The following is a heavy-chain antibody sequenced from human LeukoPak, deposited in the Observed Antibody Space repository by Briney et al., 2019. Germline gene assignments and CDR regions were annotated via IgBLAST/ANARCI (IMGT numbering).Heavy chain of an antibody. Sequence: ASVTVSCKASGYTFTSYDINWVRQATGQGLEWMGWMNPNSGNTGYAQKFQGRVTMTRNTSISTAYMELSSLRSEDTAVYYCARQNHCSSTSCYPDSWGQGTLVSVSS. CDR2: MNPNSGNT. CDR3: ARQNHCSSTSCYPDS. CDR1: GYTFTSYD. V-gene: IGHV1-8*01. D-gene: IGHD2-2*01. J-gene: IGHJ4*02.